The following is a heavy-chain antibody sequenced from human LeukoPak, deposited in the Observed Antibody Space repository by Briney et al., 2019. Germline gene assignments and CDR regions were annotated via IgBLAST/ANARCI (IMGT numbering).Heavy chain of an antibody. CDR2: INSDGSST. V-gene: IGHV3-74*01. D-gene: IGHD1-26*01. CDR3: ARGESGYYYNGY. J-gene: IGHJ4*02. CDR1: GCTFSSYW. Sequence: GGSLRLSCAASGCTFSSYWMHWVRQAPGKGQVWVSRINSDGSSTSYADSVKGRFTISRDNAKTTLYLQMNSLRAEDTAVYYCARGESGYYYNGYWGQGTLLTVSS.